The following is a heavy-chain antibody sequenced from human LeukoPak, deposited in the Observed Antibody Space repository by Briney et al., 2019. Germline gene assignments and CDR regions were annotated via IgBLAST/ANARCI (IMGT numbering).Heavy chain of an antibody. J-gene: IGHJ4*02. CDR1: GDSVSSNSAA. D-gene: IGHD2-2*01. Sequence: SQTLSLTCDISGDSVSSNSAAWDWIRQSPSRGLEWLGRTYYRSQWYKDYAVSVKSRIAINPDTSKNQFSLHLNAVTPEDTAVYYCARERTTNYCSSASCPLFDYWGQGTLVTASS. V-gene: IGHV6-1*01. CDR3: ARERTTNYCSSASCPLFDY. CDR2: TYYRSQWYK.